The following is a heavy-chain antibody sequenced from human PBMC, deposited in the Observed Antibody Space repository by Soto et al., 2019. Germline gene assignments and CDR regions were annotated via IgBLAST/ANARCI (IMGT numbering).Heavy chain of an antibody. CDR1: GDSVSSTSAA. CDR2: TYYRSKWYN. D-gene: IGHD6-13*01. J-gene: IGHJ3*02. Sequence: SQTLSLTCAISGDSVSSTSAAWNWIRQSPSSGLEWLGRTYYRSKWYNDYAVSVKSRITITPDTSKNQFSLQLNSVTPEDTAVYYCARGQLGDAFDIWGQGTMVTVSS. CDR3: ARGQLGDAFDI. V-gene: IGHV6-1*01.